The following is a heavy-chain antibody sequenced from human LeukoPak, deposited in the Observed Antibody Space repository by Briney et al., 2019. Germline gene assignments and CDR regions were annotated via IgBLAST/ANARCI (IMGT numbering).Heavy chain of an antibody. CDR2: VYYSGST. CDR3: ARRCGTFDY. CDR1: GGSISNSNCY. Sequence: NSSETLSLTCIVSGGSISNSNCYWGWIRQPPEKGLEWIASVYYSGSTYYNPSLKSRATISIDTSKHQFSLKLSSVTAADTAMYYCARRCGTFDYWGQGTLVTVSS. V-gene: IGHV4-39*01. D-gene: IGHD1-26*01. J-gene: IGHJ4*02.